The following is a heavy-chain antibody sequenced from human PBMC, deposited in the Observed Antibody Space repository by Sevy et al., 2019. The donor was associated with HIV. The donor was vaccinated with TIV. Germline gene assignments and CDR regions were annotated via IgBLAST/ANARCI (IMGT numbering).Heavy chain of an antibody. CDR3: ARGALTGDFWSGYPLYYFDY. J-gene: IGHJ4*02. CDR1: GGSVSSGSYY. D-gene: IGHD3-3*01. Sequence: SETLSLTCTVSGGSVSSGSYYWSWIRQPPGKGLEWIGYIYYSGSTNYNPSLKSRVTISVDTSKNQFSLKLSSVTAAETAVYYCARGALTGDFWSGYPLYYFDYWGQGTLVTVSS. CDR2: IYYSGST. V-gene: IGHV4-61*01.